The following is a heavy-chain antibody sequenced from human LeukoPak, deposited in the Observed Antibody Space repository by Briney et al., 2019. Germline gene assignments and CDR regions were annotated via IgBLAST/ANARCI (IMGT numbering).Heavy chain of an antibody. Sequence: PGGSLRLSCAASGFTFSSYGMHWVRQAPGKGLEWVAVISYDGSNKYYADSVKGRFTISRDNSKNTLYLQMNSLRAEDTALYYCAKDGWDLRDAFDMWGQGTMVTVSS. V-gene: IGHV3-30*18. CDR1: GFTFSSYG. CDR2: ISYDGSNK. CDR3: AKDGWDLRDAFDM. D-gene: IGHD1-26*01. J-gene: IGHJ3*02.